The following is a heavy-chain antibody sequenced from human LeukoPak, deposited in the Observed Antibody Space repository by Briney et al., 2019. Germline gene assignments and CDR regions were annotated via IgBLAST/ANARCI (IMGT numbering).Heavy chain of an antibody. J-gene: IGHJ3*02. CDR1: GFTFDDSA. CDR2: ISWNSDNT. V-gene: IGHV3-9*01. Sequence: PGGSLRLSCAASGFTFDDSAMHWVRQAPGKGLEWVSCISWNSDNTGYADSVKGRFIISRDNAENSLYLQMNSLRSEETAFYFCAKAVVGATPRGAFDIWGQGTRVTVSS. CDR3: AKAVVGATPRGAFDI. D-gene: IGHD1-26*01.